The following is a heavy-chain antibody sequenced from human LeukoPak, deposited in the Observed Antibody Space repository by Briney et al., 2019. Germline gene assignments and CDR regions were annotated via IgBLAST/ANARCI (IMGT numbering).Heavy chain of an antibody. J-gene: IGHJ4*02. CDR1: GGSISSYY. CDR2: IYYSGST. V-gene: IGHV4-59*01. Sequence: SETLSLTCTASGGSISSYYWSWIRQPPGKGLEWIGYIYYSGSTNYNPSLKSRVTISVDTSKNQFSLKLSSVTAADTAVYYCARASYYYDSSGYIHPLYYFDYWGQGTLVTVSS. D-gene: IGHD3-22*01. CDR3: ARASYYYDSSGYIHPLYYFDY.